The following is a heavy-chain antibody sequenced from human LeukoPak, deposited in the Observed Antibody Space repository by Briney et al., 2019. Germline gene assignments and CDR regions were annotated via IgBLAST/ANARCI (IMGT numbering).Heavy chain of an antibody. CDR3: AKEGYSRGYYSYYYMDV. J-gene: IGHJ6*03. Sequence: GTSLRLSCAASGFPFSDYGMYWVRQAPGKGLEWLAVISHDGSNKYYADSVKGRFTISRDNSKNTLYVQMNSLRAEDTAVYYCAKEGYSRGYYSYYYMDVWGKGTTVTVSS. CDR1: GFPFSDYG. V-gene: IGHV3-30*18. CDR2: ISHDGSNK. D-gene: IGHD6-13*01.